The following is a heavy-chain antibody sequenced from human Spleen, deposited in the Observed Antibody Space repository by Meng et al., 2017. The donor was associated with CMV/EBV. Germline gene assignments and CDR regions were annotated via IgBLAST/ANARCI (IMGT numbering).Heavy chain of an antibody. D-gene: IGHD6-19*01. CDR2: INAKRGGT. V-gene: IGHV1-2*02. Sequence: ASVKVSCKASEHTFSDYYLHWVRQAPGQGLEWMGWINAKRGGTKYAEKFQGRVTMTRDTSISTAYLELTGLGFDDTAVYYCAREGTLAGSSFGDWGQGTVVTVSS. CDR1: EHTFSDYY. CDR3: AREGTLAGSSFGD. J-gene: IGHJ4*02.